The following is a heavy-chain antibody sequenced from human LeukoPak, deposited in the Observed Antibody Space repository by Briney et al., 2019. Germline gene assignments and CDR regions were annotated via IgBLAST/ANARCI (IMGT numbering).Heavy chain of an antibody. CDR2: INSDGSST. CDR3: ARDRGYAFDI. J-gene: IGHJ3*02. CDR1: GFTFSTYW. V-gene: IGHV3-74*01. D-gene: IGHD5-12*01. Sequence: GGSLRLSCAASGFTFSTYWMHWVRQAPGKGLVWVSRINSDGSSTSYADSVKGRFTISRDDAKNTLYLQMNNLRAEDTAVYYYARDRGYAFDIWGQGTMVTVSS.